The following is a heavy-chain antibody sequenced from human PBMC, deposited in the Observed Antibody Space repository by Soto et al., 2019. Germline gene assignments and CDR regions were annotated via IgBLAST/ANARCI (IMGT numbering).Heavy chain of an antibody. CDR2: IWYDGSNK. V-gene: IGHV3-33*01. CDR3: ARDKRQLVLLPFDY. D-gene: IGHD6-13*01. J-gene: IGHJ4*02. Sequence: GGSLRLSCAASGFTFSSYGMHWVRQAPGKGLEWVAVIWYDGSNKYYADSVKGRFTISRDNSKNTLYLQMNSLRAEDTAVYYCARDKRQLVLLPFDYWGQGTLVTVSS. CDR1: GFTFSSYG.